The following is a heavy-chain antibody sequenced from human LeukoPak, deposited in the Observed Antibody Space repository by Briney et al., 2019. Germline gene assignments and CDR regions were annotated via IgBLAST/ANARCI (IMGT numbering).Heavy chain of an antibody. Sequence: SQTLSLTCAVSGGSISSGGYSWSWIRQPPGKGLEWIGYIYHSGSTYYNPSLKSRVTISVDRSKNQFSLKLSSVTAADTAVYYCARGGGHKVRGNGWFDPWGQGTLVTVSS. CDR2: IYHSGST. CDR1: GGSISSGGYS. J-gene: IGHJ5*02. V-gene: IGHV4-30-2*01. D-gene: IGHD3-10*01. CDR3: ARGGGHKVRGNGWFDP.